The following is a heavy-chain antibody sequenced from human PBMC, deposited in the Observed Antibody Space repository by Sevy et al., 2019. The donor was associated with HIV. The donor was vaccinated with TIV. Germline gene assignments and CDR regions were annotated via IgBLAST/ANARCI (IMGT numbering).Heavy chain of an antibody. Sequence: ASVKVSCKAFGYDFTAYYMQWVRQVPGQGLEWMGWINPISGGTHSAQKFQGRVTLTRDTSINTAFMELSGLTSDDAAVYYCARIVLDCIDGGRTCYIHTGIFDYRGQGTLVTVSS. CDR1: GYDFTAYY. V-gene: IGHV1-2*02. J-gene: IGHJ4*02. D-gene: IGHD2-15*01. CDR3: ARIVLDCIDGGRTCYIHTGIFDY. CDR2: INPISGGT.